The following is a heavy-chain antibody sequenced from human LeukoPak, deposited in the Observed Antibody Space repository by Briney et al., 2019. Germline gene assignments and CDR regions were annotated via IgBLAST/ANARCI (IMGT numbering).Heavy chain of an antibody. CDR3: AKGYCSSTSCYHHY. Sequence: PGGSLRLSCAASGFTFDDYAMHWVRQAPGKGLEWVSGISWNSGRIAYADSVKGRFTISRDNAKNSLYLQMNNLRAEDMALYYCAKGYCSSTSCYHHYWGQGILVTVSS. D-gene: IGHD2-2*01. CDR2: ISWNSGRI. V-gene: IGHV3-9*03. J-gene: IGHJ4*02. CDR1: GFTFDDYA.